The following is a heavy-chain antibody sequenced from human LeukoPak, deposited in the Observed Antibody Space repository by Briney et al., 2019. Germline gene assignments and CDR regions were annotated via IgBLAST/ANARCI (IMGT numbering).Heavy chain of an antibody. CDR2: IKQDGSEK. CDR1: GFTFSSYW. D-gene: IGHD3-10*01. V-gene: IGHV3-7*01. CDR3: ARDKSRDIYGSGSFDP. Sequence: GGSLRLSCAASGFTFSSYWMGWVRQAPGKGLEWVANIKQDGSEKYYVDSVKGRFTISRDNAKNSLYLQMNSLRAEDTAVYYCARDKSRDIYGSGSFDPWGQGTLVTVSS. J-gene: IGHJ5*02.